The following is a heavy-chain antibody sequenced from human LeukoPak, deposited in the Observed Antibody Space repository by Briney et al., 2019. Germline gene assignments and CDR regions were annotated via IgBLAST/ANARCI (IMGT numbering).Heavy chain of an antibody. CDR1: GFTFSSYG. CDR3: ARELTIFGVVIQRYDTFDI. Sequence: GRSLRLSCAASGFTFSSYGMLWVRQAPGKGLEWVAVISYDGSNKYYADSVKGRFTISRDNSKNTLYLQMDSLRAEDTAVYYCARELTIFGVVIQRYDTFDIWGQGTMVTVSS. D-gene: IGHD3-3*01. CDR2: ISYDGSNK. J-gene: IGHJ3*02. V-gene: IGHV3-30*03.